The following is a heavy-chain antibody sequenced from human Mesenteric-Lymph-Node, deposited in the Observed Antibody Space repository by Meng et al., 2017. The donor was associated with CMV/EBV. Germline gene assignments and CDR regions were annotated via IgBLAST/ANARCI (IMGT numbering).Heavy chain of an antibody. CDR1: GFTFSPNA. Sequence: GESLKISCAASGFTFSPNAMNWVRQAPGKGLEWVSSISSSSSHINYADSVTGRFTISRDNAKNSLFLQMNSLKAEDTAVYYCARGGRGYDYWGQGTLVTVSS. J-gene: IGHJ4*02. CDR3: ARGGRGYDY. CDR2: ISSSSSHI. V-gene: IGHV3-21*01. D-gene: IGHD3-22*01.